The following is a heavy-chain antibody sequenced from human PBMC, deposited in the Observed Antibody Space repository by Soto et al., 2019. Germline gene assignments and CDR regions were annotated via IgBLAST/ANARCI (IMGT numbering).Heavy chain of an antibody. CDR3: ARRGYCSGGSCYWRGALDI. Sequence: QLQLQESGPGLVKPSETLSLTCAVSGGSISRSSYYWGWIRQPPGKGLEWIGSLYYSGTTYYTPSLKSRVTISVDTSKNQVSLRLSSVTAADTAVYHCARRGYCSGGSCYWRGALDIWGQGTMVTVSS. CDR1: GGSISRSSYY. CDR2: LYYSGTT. J-gene: IGHJ3*02. V-gene: IGHV4-39*01. D-gene: IGHD2-15*01.